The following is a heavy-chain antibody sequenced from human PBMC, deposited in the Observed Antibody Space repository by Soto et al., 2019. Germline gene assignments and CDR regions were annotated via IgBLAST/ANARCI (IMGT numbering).Heavy chain of an antibody. CDR1: RGTFSSYT. CDR2: IIPILGIA. CDR3: ARAPREVVPAAHGYFDY. V-gene: IGHV1-69*02. D-gene: IGHD2-2*01. J-gene: IGHJ4*02. Sequence: QVQLVQSGAEVKKPGSSVKVSCKASRGTFSSYTISWVRQAPGQGLEWMGRIIPILGIANYAQKFQGRVTITADKSTSTAYMELSSLRSEDTAVYYCARAPREVVPAAHGYFDYWGQGTLVTVSS.